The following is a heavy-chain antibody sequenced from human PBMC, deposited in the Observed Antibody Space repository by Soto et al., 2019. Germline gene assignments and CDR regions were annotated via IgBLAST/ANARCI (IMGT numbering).Heavy chain of an antibody. Sequence: DVQLVESGGGLVQPGRSLRLSCAASGFTFDDYAMHWVRQAPGKGLEWVSGISWNSGSIGYADSVKGRFTISRDNAKNSLYLQMNSLRAEDTALYYCAKANREISTLAVARKGGFDYWGQGTLVTVSS. CDR1: GFTFDDYA. V-gene: IGHV3-9*01. J-gene: IGHJ4*02. D-gene: IGHD6-19*01. CDR2: ISWNSGSI. CDR3: AKANREISTLAVARKGGFDY.